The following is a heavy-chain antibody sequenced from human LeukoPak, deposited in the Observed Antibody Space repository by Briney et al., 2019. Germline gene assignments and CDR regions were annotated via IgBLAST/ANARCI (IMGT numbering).Heavy chain of an antibody. J-gene: IGHJ1*01. CDR2: ISYVGCNK. CDR1: GCTFSSYP. CDR3: ARAGVAVAGRCPAEYFQH. D-gene: IGHD6-19*01. V-gene: IGHV3-30*04. Sequence: GRCLRLSCAASGCTFSSYPMHWVRQAPAKGLEWVAVISYVGCNKYYADSVKGRFNISIDNSKNTLYLQVNSLRAEDAAGYYCARAGVAVAGRCPAEYFQHWGQGTLVTVSS.